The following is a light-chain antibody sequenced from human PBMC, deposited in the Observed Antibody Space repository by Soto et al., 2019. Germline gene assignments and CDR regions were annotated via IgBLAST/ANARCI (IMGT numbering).Light chain of an antibody. J-gene: IGKJ4*01. Sequence: EIVLTQSPATLSLSPGERATLSCRASQSVRSYLAWYQQKPGQAPRLLIYDASNRATGIPARFSGSGSGTDFTLTISNLEPEDFAVYYCQQRSNWPLTFCGGTKVEIK. CDR2: DAS. CDR1: QSVRSY. V-gene: IGKV3-11*01. CDR3: QQRSNWPLT.